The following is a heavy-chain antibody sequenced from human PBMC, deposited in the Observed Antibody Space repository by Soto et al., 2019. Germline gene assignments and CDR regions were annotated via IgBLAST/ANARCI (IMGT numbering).Heavy chain of an antibody. CDR2: IYPGDSDT. D-gene: IGHD6-13*01. Sequence: GESLKISCKGSGYSFTSYWIGWVRQMPGKGLEWMGIIYPGDSDTRYSPSFQGQVTISADKSISTAYLQWSSLKASDTAMYYCSRLEMQQLVPSEYYYYGMGVWGQGTTVTVSS. CDR3: SRLEMQQLVPSEYYYYGMGV. J-gene: IGHJ6*02. CDR1: GYSFTSYW. V-gene: IGHV5-51*01.